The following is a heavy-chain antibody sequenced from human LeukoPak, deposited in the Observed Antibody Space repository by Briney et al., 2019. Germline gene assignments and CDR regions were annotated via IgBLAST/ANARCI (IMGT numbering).Heavy chain of an antibody. D-gene: IGHD3-10*01. CDR1: GFTFSSYW. CDR3: AREKVTMVRGSYLD. CDR2: INHSGST. J-gene: IGHJ4*02. V-gene: IGHV4-34*01. Sequence: PGGSLRLSCAASGFTFSSYWMSWIRQPPGKGLEWIGEINHSGSTNYNPSLKSRVTISVDTSKNQFSLKLSSVTAADTAVYYCAREKVTMVRGSYLDWGQGTLVTVSS.